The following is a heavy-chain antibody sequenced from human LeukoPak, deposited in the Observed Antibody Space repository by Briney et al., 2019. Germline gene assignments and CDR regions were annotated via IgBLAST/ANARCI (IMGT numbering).Heavy chain of an antibody. CDR2: IYHSGST. D-gene: IGHD2-2*01. CDR3: ARQVCSSISCYVDY. V-gene: IGHV4-39*01. CDR1: RGSISSSSYY. J-gene: IGHJ4*02. Sequence: SETLSLTCTVSRGSISSSSYYWAWIRQPPGKGLEWIGMIYHSGSTYYNPSLKSRVTISVDTSKNQFSLKLSSVTAADTAVYYCARQVCSSISCYVDYWGQRTLVAVSS.